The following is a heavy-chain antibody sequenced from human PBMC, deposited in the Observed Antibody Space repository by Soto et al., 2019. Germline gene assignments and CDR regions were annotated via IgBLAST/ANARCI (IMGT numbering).Heavy chain of an antibody. CDR3: ATTAFGLLGYCSSTSCAPYYYYGMDV. D-gene: IGHD2-2*01. CDR1: GFTVSSNY. Sequence: EVQLVESGGGLIQPGGSLRLSCAASGFTVSSNYMSWVRQAPGKGLEWVSVIYSGGSTYYADSVKGRFTISRDNSKNTLYLQMNSLRAEDTAVYYCATTAFGLLGYCSSTSCAPYYYYGMDVWGQGTTVTVSS. CDR2: IYSGGST. V-gene: IGHV3-53*01. J-gene: IGHJ6*02.